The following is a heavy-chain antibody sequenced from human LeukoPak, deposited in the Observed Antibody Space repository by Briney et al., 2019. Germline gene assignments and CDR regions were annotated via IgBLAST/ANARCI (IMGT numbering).Heavy chain of an antibody. V-gene: IGHV3-33*01. Sequence: PGRSLRLSCAASGFTFSSYGMHWVRQAPGKGLEGVAVIWYDGSNKYYADSVKGRFTISRDNSKNTLYLQMNSLRAEDTAVYYCARGWWEGYYYYGMDVWGQGTTVTVSS. CDR3: ARGWWEGYYYYGMDV. D-gene: IGHD1-26*01. CDR2: IWYDGSNK. CDR1: GFTFSSYG. J-gene: IGHJ6*02.